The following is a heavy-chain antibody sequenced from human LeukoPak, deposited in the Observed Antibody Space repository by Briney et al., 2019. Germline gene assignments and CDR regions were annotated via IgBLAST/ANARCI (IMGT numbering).Heavy chain of an antibody. Sequence: PSETLSLTCTVSGGSISSGGYWSWIRQLPGKGLEWIGYIYYSGTTYYNPSLKSRVSISVDTSKNQFSLKLSSVTVADTAVYYCARDLDGYTRYDYWGQGTLVTVSS. CDR3: ARDLDGYTRYDY. D-gene: IGHD3-9*01. V-gene: IGHV4-31*03. J-gene: IGHJ4*02. CDR2: IYYSGTT. CDR1: GGSISSGGY.